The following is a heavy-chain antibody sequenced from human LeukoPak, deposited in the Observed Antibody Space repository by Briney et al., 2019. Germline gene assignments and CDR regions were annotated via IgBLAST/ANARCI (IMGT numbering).Heavy chain of an antibody. D-gene: IGHD2-2*01. CDR1: GYTLTELS. CDR2: FDPEDGET. CDR3: ARDVPHCSSTSCPLQH. J-gene: IGHJ1*01. V-gene: IGHV1-24*01. Sequence: ASVKVSCKVSGYTLTELSMHWVRQAPGKGLEWMGGFDPEDGETIYAQKLQGRVTMTTDTSTSTAYMELRSLRSDDTAVYYCARDVPHCSSTSCPLQHWGQGTLVTVSS.